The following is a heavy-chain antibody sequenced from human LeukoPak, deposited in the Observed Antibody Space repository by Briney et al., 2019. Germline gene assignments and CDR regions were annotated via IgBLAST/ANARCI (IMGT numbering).Heavy chain of an antibody. Sequence: GGSLRLSCAASGFTFSSYSMNWVRQAPGKGLEWVSSISSSSSYIYYADSVKGRFTISRDNAKNSLYLQMNSLRAEDTAVYYCAREPGGTYYEAFDIWGQGTMVTVSS. J-gene: IGHJ3*02. CDR2: ISSSSSYI. D-gene: IGHD1-26*01. V-gene: IGHV3-21*01. CDR1: GFTFSSYS. CDR3: AREPGGTYYEAFDI.